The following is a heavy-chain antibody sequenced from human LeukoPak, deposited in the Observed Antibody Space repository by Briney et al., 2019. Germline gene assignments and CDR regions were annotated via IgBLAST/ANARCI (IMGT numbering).Heavy chain of an antibody. CDR1: GFTFSNYS. CDR2: INGDGTST. Sequence: GGSLRLSCSVSGFTFSNYSMHWVRQAPGEGLVWVSRINGDGTSTIYADSVKGRFTISRDNAKNTLYLQMNSLRAEDTAIYYCTRRVDSTRWFDPWGQGTLVSVSS. CDR3: TRRVDSTRWFDP. J-gene: IGHJ5*02. V-gene: IGHV3-74*01. D-gene: IGHD1-1*01.